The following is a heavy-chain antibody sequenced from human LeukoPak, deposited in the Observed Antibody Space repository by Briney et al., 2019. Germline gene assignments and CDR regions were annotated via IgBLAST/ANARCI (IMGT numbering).Heavy chain of an antibody. CDR3: ARGPEVITFSRTDY. J-gene: IGHJ4*02. CDR1: GFTSSIYS. V-gene: IGHV3-21*01. CDR2: ISSSSNYI. Sequence: PGGSLRLSCAASGFTSSIYSMSWVRQAPGQGLEWVSSISSSSNYIYYADSVKGRFTISRDDAENSPYLQMHSLRAEDTAVYYCARGPEVITFSRTDYWGQGTLVTVSS.